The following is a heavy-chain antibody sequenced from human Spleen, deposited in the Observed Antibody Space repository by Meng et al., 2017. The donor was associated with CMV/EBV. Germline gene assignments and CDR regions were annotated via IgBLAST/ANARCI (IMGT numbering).Heavy chain of an antibody. J-gene: IGHJ4*02. CDR1: GFTFSSYG. CDR2: IRYDGNNK. CDR3: ARVMSGRGEDY. D-gene: IGHD1-26*01. Sequence: GESLKISCAASGFTFSSYGMHWVRQAPGKGLEWVAFIRYDGNNKYYADSLKGRFTISRDRSKNTLYLQMNSLRVEDTAVYYCARVMSGRGEDYWGQGTLVTVSS. V-gene: IGHV3-30*02.